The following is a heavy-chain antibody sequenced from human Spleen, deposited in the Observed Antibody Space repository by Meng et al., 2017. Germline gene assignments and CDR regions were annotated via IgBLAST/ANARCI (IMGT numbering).Heavy chain of an antibody. CDR2: VYPDDSDT. D-gene: IGHD1-26*01. CDR1: GHSFLHSW. Sequence: GESLNISCKGSGHSFLHSWIGWVRQMPGKGLEWMGIVYPDDSDTRYSPSFQGKVTMSADKSISTAYLQWSSLKASDTAMYYYAGLYSGSYWFFDYWGQGTLVTVSS. J-gene: IGHJ4*02. CDR3: AGLYSGSYWFFDY. V-gene: IGHV5-51*01.